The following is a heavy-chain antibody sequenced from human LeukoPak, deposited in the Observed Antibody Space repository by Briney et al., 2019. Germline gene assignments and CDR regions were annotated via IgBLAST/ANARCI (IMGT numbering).Heavy chain of an antibody. V-gene: IGHV1-2*06. CDR3: ARCDEGGYSCGYCYFDY. CDR2: INPNSGGT. J-gene: IGHJ4*02. D-gene: IGHD5-18*01. CDR1: GYTFTDYY. Sequence: GASVKVSCKASGYTFTDYYMHWVRQAPGQGLEWMGRINPNSGGTNYAQKFQGRVTMTRDTSISTAYMELSRLRSDDTAVYYCARCDEGGYSCGYCYFDYWGQGTLVTVSS.